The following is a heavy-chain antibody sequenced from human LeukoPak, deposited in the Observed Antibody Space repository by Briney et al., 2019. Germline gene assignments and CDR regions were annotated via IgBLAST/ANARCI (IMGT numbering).Heavy chain of an antibody. CDR3: AKDIVVSGYYGMDV. J-gene: IGHJ6*02. D-gene: IGHD2-21*01. V-gene: IGHV3-23*01. CDR2: IRTNGGST. Sequence: PGGFLRLSCAASGFTFSSYAMSWVRQAPGKGLEWVSSIRTNGGSTYYADSVKGRFTISRDNSKNRLYLQMNSLRAEDTAVYYCAKDIVVSGYYGMDVWGQGTTVTVSS. CDR1: GFTFSSYA.